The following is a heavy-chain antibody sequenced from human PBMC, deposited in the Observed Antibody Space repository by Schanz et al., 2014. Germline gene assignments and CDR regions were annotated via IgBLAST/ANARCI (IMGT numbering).Heavy chain of an antibody. J-gene: IGHJ6*02. D-gene: IGHD6-13*01. CDR3: ARVRRRIATPSTPSFRNYYYYAMDV. Sequence: QVQLVESGGGVVQPGGSLRLSCAASGFIFSNYGMHWVRQAPGKGLEWVSVIYSGIGAYYADSVKDRFTVSRDNSKNTLYLQMNSLRAEDTSVYFCARVRRRIATPSTPSFRNYYYYAMDVWGQGTTVTVSS. CDR2: IYSGIGA. V-gene: IGHV3-NL1*01. CDR1: GFIFSNYG.